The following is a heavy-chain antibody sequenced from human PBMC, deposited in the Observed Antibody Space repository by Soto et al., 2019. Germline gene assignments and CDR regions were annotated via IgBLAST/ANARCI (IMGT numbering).Heavy chain of an antibody. CDR3: ATGIVGYCSGGSCYQIGY. D-gene: IGHD2-15*01. J-gene: IGHJ4*02. Sequence: PGASLKISCNGSGYSSAGYWITWVRQKPGKGLKWMGRIDPSDSQTYYSPSFRGHVTIPVTKFITTVFLQWRSLRTEDTAVYHCATGIVGYCSGGSCYQIGYWGPGTLVTVSS. V-gene: IGHV5-10-1*01. CDR1: GYSSAGYW. CDR2: IDPSDSQT.